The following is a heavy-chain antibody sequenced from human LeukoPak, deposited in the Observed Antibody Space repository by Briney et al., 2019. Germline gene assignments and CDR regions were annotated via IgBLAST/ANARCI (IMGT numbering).Heavy chain of an antibody. Sequence: TSETLSLTCTVSGGSISSYYWSWIRQPAGKGLEWIGRIYTSGSTNYNPSLKSRVTMSVDTSKNQFSLTLSSVTAADTAVYYCARTRYYNNPRGYGAPYYFDNGGQEPWSPSPQ. CDR3: ARTRYYNNPRGYGAPYYFDN. CDR1: GGSISSYY. J-gene: IGHJ4*01. CDR2: IYTSGST. V-gene: IGHV4-4*07. D-gene: IGHD3-3*01.